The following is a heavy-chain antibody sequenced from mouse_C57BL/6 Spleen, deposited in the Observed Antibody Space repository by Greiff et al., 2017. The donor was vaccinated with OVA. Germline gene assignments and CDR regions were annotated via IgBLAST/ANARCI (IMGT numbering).Heavy chain of an antibody. V-gene: IGHV1-22*01. CDR2: INPNNGGT. CDR1: GYTFTDYN. J-gene: IGHJ2*01. Sequence: VQLQQSGPELVKPGASVKMSCKASGYTFTDYNMHWVKQSHGKSLEWIGYINPNNGGTSYNQKFKGKATLTVNKSSSTAYMELRSLTSEDSAVYYCASLYYSNSDYWGQGTTLTVSS. D-gene: IGHD2-5*01. CDR3: ASLYYSNSDY.